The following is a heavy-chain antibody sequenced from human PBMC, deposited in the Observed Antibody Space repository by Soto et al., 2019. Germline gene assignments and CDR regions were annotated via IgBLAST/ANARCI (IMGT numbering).Heavy chain of an antibody. V-gene: IGHV3-49*03. J-gene: IGHJ6*02. CDR1: GFTFGDYA. Sequence: PGGSLRLSCTASGFTFGDYAMSWFRQAPGKGLEWVGFIRSKAYGGTTEYAASVKGRFTISRDDSKSIAYLQMNSLKTEDTAVYYCARDHREVGKWLLLRTLNGYYYGMDVWGQGTTVTVSS. CDR2: IRSKAYGGTT. CDR3: ARDHREVGKWLLLRTLNGYYYGMDV. D-gene: IGHD3-22*01.